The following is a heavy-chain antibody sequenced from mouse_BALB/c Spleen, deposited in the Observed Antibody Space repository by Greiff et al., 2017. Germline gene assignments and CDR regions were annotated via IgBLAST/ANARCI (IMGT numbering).Heavy chain of an antibody. CDR1: GFSLTSYG. CDR3: ARHAGSSYGYFDY. D-gene: IGHD1-1*01. Sequence: LVAPSQSLSITCTVSGFSLTSYGVHWVRQPPGKGLEWLVVIWSDGSTTYNSALKSRLSISKDNSKSQVFLKMNSLQTDDTAMYYCARHAGSSYGYFDYWGEGTTLTVSS. V-gene: IGHV2-6-2*01. CDR2: IWSDGST. J-gene: IGHJ2*01.